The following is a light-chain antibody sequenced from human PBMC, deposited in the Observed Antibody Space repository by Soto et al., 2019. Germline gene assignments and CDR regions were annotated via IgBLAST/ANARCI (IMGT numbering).Light chain of an antibody. V-gene: IGKV1-39*01. J-gene: IGKJ4*01. CDR2: AAS. Sequence: DIQMTQSPPSLSASVGDRVTITCRASQSISSYLNWYQQKPGKAPKLLIYAASSLQSGVPSRFSGSGSGTDFTLTISSLQPEDFATYYCQQSYSTPLVFGGGTKVDIK. CDR3: QQSYSTPLV. CDR1: QSISSY.